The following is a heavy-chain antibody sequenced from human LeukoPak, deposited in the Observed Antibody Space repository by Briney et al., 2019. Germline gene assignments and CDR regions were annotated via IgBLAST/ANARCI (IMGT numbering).Heavy chain of an antibody. CDR1: GGSISNYY. CDR3: AGSGSGLSHEVDY. J-gene: IGHJ4*02. Sequence: PSETLSLTCTVSGGSISNYYWSWIRQPAGKGLEWIGLIYARGNTNYNPSLKSRVTISVDTSKNQFSLKLSSVTAADTAVYYCAGSGSGLSHEVDYWGQGTLVAVSS. CDR2: IYARGNT. D-gene: IGHD3-22*01. V-gene: IGHV4-4*07.